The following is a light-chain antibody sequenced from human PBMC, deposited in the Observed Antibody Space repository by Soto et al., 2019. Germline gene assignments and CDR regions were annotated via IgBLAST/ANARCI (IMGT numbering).Light chain of an antibody. CDR2: GAS. J-gene: IGKJ5*01. CDR1: QSVDIN. CDR3: QQRSNWIT. V-gene: IGKV3-11*01. Sequence: EIVLTQSPATLSLSPAERVTLSCRASQSVDINFAWYQQKPGQAPRLLIYGASKRATGIPARFSGSGSGTDFTLTIRRLEPEDFAVYYCQQRSNWITFGQGTRLEI.